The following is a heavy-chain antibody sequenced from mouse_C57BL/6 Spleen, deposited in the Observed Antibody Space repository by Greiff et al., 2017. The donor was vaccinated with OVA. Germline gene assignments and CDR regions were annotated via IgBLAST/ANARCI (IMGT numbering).Heavy chain of an antibody. V-gene: IGHV1-55*01. Sequence: QVQLKQPGAELVKPGASVKMSCKASGYTFTSYWITWVKQRPGQGLEWIGDIYPGCGSTNYNEKFKSKDTLTVDTSSSTAYMQLSSVTSEDSAVYYCARGFIATVVAPFDYWGKGTTLTVSS. CDR2: IYPGCGST. J-gene: IGHJ2*01. CDR3: ARGFIATVVAPFDY. CDR1: GYTFTSYW. D-gene: IGHD1-1*01.